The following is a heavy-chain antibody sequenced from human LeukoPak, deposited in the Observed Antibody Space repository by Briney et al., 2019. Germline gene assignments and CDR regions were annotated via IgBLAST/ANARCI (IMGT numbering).Heavy chain of an antibody. CDR2: ISGSGGST. CDR3: AKKEGIVVVPAAIDY. V-gene: IGHV3-23*01. J-gene: IGHJ4*02. Sequence: GGSLRLSCAASGFTFSSYNMNWVRQAPGKGLEWVSAISGSGGSTYYADSVKGRFTISRDNSKNTLYLQMNSLRAEDTAVYYCAKKEGIVVVPAAIDYWGQGTLVTVSS. CDR1: GFTFSSYN. D-gene: IGHD2-2*02.